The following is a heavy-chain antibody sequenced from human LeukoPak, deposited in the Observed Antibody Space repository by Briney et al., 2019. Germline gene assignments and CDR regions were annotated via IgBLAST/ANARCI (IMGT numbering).Heavy chain of an antibody. Sequence: SEILTLTWTVSDSSISSSSYYWGWIRQPPRKGLEWIGTIYYSGSTYSNPSLKSPVTTSVDTSKNQLPLKLRTVTAADTAVYYCARRAYSSSWGFDYWGQGTLVTVSS. CDR2: IYYSGST. D-gene: IGHD6-13*01. CDR1: DSSISSSSYY. J-gene: IGHJ4*02. V-gene: IGHV4-39*06. CDR3: ARRAYSSSWGFDY.